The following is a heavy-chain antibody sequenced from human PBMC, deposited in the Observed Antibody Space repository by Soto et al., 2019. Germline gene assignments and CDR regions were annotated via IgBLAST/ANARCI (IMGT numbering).Heavy chain of an antibody. D-gene: IGHD3-9*01. CDR3: VRSPDYDILTGRPGAFDI. J-gene: IGHJ3*02. CDR1: GGTFSSYA. CDR2: IIPIFGTA. Sequence: SVKVSCKASGGTFSSYAISWVRQAPGQGLEWMGGIIPIFGTANYAQKFQGRVTITADESTSTAYMELSSLRSEDTAVYYCVRSPDYDILTGRPGAFDIWGQGTMVTVSS. V-gene: IGHV1-69*13.